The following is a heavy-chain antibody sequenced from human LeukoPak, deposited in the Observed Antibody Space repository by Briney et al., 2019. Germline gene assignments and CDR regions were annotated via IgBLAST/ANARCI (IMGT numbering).Heavy chain of an antibody. CDR3: ARVLPRGPDYGGDILDY. Sequence: SETLSLTCTVSGGSISSSSYYWGWIRQPPGKGLEWIGYIYCSGSTNYNPSLKSRVTISVDTSKNQFSLKLSSVTAADTAVYYCARVLPRGPDYGGDILDYWGQGTLVTVSS. CDR2: IYCSGST. V-gene: IGHV4-61*05. J-gene: IGHJ4*02. CDR1: GGSISSSSYY. D-gene: IGHD4-23*01.